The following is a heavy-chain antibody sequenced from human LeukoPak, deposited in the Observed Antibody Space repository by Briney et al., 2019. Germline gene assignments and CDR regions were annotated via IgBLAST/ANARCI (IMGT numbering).Heavy chain of an antibody. CDR2: INHSGST. D-gene: IGHD5-18*01. CDR3: ARGGYSYGL. V-gene: IGHV4-34*01. CDR1: GGSFSGYY. Sequence: PSETLSLTCAVYGGSFSGYYWSWIRQPPGKGLEWIGEINHSGSTNYNPSLKSRVTISVDTSKNQFSLRLSSVTAADTAIYYCARGGYSYGLWGQGTLVTVSS. J-gene: IGHJ4*02.